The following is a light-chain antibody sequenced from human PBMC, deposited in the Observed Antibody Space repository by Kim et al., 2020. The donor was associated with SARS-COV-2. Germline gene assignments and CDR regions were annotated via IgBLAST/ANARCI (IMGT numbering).Light chain of an antibody. CDR3: SSPTGIGTWV. CDR2: EVS. Sequence: QSVPISCPGTRRAVGGFNRVSCYQPPPGAAPKLIVYEVSNRPSGVPDRFSGSKSGNTASLTISGLQAGDEANYYCSSPTGIGTWVFGGGTKVTVL. V-gene: IGLV2-18*02. CDR1: RRAVGGFNR. J-gene: IGLJ3*02.